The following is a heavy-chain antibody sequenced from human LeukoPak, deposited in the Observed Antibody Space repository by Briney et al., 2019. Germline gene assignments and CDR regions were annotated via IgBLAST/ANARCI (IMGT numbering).Heavy chain of an antibody. CDR2: ISNNGGYT. J-gene: IGHJ4*02. V-gene: IGHV3-23*01. D-gene: IGHD6-19*01. CDR3: ARLAGYSSGWYYFDY. CDR1: GFTFSSSA. Sequence: GGSLRLSCAASGFTFSSSAMSWVRQAPGKGLEWVSAISNNGGYTYYADSVQGRFTISRDNSKSTLCLQMNSLRAEDTAVYYCARLAGYSSGWYYFDYWGQGTLVTVS.